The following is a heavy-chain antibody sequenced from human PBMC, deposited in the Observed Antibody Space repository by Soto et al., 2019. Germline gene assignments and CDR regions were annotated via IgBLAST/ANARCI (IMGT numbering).Heavy chain of an antibody. CDR1: GGSISSYY. D-gene: IGHD3-22*01. CDR2: IYYSGST. J-gene: IGHJ5*02. V-gene: IGHV4-59*01. Sequence: SETLSLTCTVSGGSISSYYWSWIRQPPGKGLEWIGYIYYSGSTNYNPSLKSRVTISVDTSKNQFSLKLSSVTAADTAVYYCARGDLNYYDSSGYVWLDPWGQGTLVTVSS. CDR3: ARGDLNYYDSSGYVWLDP.